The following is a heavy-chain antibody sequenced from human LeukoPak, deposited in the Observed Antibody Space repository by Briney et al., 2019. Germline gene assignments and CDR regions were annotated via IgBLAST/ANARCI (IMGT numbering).Heavy chain of an antibody. CDR2: VDPEDGET. V-gene: IGHV1-69-2*01. CDR3: ATGVSGSYFAFDI. Sequence: GATVKISCKASGYTFTDYYMHWVQQAPGKALVWMGRVDPEDGETIYAEKFQGRVTITADTSTDTAYMELSSLRSEDTAVYYCATGVSGSYFAFDIWGQGTMVTVSS. D-gene: IGHD1-26*01. J-gene: IGHJ3*02. CDR1: GYTFTDYY.